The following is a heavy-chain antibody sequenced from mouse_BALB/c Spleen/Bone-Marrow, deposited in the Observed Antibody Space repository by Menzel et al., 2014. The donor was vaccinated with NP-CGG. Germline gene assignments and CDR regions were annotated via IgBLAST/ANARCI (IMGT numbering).Heavy chain of an antibody. D-gene: IGHD1-1*01. CDR2: IIPSSGYT. J-gene: IGHJ4*01. V-gene: IGHV1-4*01. CDR3: TIRYYAMDY. CDR1: GYTFTRYT. Sequence: VQLQQSGAELARPGASVKMSCQASGYTFTRYTMHWEKQRPGQGLEWIGYIIPSSGYTNYNQKFKDKATLTADKSSSTAYMQLSSLTSEDSAVYYCTIRYYAMDYWGQGTSVTVPS.